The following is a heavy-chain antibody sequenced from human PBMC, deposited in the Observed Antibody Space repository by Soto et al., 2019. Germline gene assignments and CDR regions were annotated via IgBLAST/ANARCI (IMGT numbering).Heavy chain of an antibody. CDR3: ARGGYSSTWSNLLDRSGLDV. CDR2: IVPLFRTT. D-gene: IGHD6-13*01. J-gene: IGHJ6*02. Sequence: QVQLVQSGAEAKKPGSSVKVSCKTSGGTFSSYAISWVRQAPGQGLEWMGGIVPLFRTTNYAKKFQGRVTITADTSTSSVYMELSGLRSGDTAVYYCARGGYSSTWSNLLDRSGLDVWGQGTTVTVSS. CDR1: GGTFSSYA. V-gene: IGHV1-69*06.